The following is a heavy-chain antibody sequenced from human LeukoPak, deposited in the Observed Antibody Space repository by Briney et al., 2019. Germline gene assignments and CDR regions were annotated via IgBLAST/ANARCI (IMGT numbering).Heavy chain of an antibody. CDR1: GVSISGDNYF. CDR3: ARHRIPADDDAFDI. J-gene: IGHJ3*02. CDR2: IDHGGST. D-gene: IGHD6-13*01. Sequence: PSETLALTCTVSGVSISGDNYFWDWVRQPPGQGLEWIGTIDHGGSTYYNPSLRSRVTISVDTSKTQFSLKLNSVTAADTAVYYCARHRIPADDDAFDIWGQGTMVTVSS. V-gene: IGHV4-39*01.